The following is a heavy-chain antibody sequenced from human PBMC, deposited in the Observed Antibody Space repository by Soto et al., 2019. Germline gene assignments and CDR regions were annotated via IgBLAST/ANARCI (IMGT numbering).Heavy chain of an antibody. Sequence: GASVKVSCKASGYTFTTYGINWVRQAPGQGLEWLGWISAYNGNTNYAQKLQGRVTMTTDTSTSTAYMELRSLRSDDTAVYYCARDSAGVYNYGMDVWGQGTTVTV. CDR3: ARDSAGVYNYGMDV. J-gene: IGHJ6*02. D-gene: IGHD3-10*01. V-gene: IGHV1-18*01. CDR2: ISAYNGNT. CDR1: GYTFTTYG.